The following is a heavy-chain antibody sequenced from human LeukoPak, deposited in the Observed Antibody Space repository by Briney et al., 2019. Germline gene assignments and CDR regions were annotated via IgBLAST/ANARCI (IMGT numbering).Heavy chain of an antibody. J-gene: IGHJ3*02. CDR2: IYPGDSDT. D-gene: IGHD3-10*01. V-gene: IGHV5-51*01. CDR1: GYSFTSYW. Sequence: GESLKISCKGSGYSFTSYWIGWVRPMPGKGLEWMRIIYPGDSDTRYSPSFQGQVTISADTSISTAYLQWSSLKASDTALYYCARQFFGPRAFDIWGQGTMVTVSS. CDR3: ARQFFGPRAFDI.